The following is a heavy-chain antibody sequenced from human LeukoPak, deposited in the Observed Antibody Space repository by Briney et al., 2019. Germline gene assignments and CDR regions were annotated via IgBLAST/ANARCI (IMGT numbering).Heavy chain of an antibody. J-gene: IGHJ6*03. V-gene: IGHV3-15*01. CDR2: IKSKTDGGTT. D-gene: IGHD5-18*01. CDR1: GFTFSNAW. CDR3: TTDSTAMVLDYYYYMDV. Sequence: TGGSLRLYCAASGFTFSNAWMSWVRQAPGKGLEWVGRIKSKTDGGTTDYAAPVKGRFTISRDDSKNTLYLQMNSLKTEDTAVYYCTTDSTAMVLDYYYYMDVWGKGTTVTVSS.